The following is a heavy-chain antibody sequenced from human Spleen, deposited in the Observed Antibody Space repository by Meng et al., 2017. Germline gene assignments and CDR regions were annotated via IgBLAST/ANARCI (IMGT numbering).Heavy chain of an antibody. CDR3: AKDDRGIAVAGGGMDA. CDR1: GFTFSNSA. CDR2: INNFGDT. J-gene: IGHJ6*02. V-gene: IGHV3-23*01. Sequence: GGSLRLSCAASGFTFSNSAMSWVRQAPGKGLEWVSSINNFGDTHYADSVKGRFTISRDISKNTLSLQMNSLRPEDTAVYYCAKDDRGIAVAGGGMDAWG. D-gene: IGHD6-19*01.